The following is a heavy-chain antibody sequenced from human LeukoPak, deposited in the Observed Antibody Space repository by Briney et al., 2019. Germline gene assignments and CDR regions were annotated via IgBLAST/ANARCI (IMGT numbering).Heavy chain of an antibody. CDR1: GFTFSSYR. Sequence: GGSLRLSCAASGFTFSSYRMHWVRQAPGKGLEWVSYLTSGSTGIYYADSVKGRFTISRDNAKNSLYLQMNTLRDEDTAIYYCARDRDYSFDYWGQGTVVTVSS. V-gene: IGHV3-48*02. CDR2: LTSGSTGI. CDR3: ARDRDYSFDY. J-gene: IGHJ4*02.